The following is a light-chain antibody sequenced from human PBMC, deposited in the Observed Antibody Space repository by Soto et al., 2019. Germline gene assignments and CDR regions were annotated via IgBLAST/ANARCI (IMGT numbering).Light chain of an antibody. V-gene: IGKV3-11*01. Sequence: EVVLTQSPATLSLFPGESATLSCRASETISNQLAWYQQKPGQAPRLLMYDASHRVTGIPARFSGSGSGTDFTLIISSREPAAVAVYYCQHRSDWPPICTFGQGTKVDIK. J-gene: IGKJ2*02. CDR2: DAS. CDR1: ETISNQ. CDR3: QHRSDWPPICT.